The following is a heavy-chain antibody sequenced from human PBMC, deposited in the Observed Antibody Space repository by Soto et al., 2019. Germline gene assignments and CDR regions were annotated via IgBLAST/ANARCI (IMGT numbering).Heavy chain of an antibody. D-gene: IGHD3-10*01. CDR3: ARAGGSITMVRGVYYYYYGMDV. V-gene: IGHV1-18*04. CDR1: GYTFHNHG. Sequence: ASVKVSCKASGYTFHNHGISWVRQAPGQGLEWLGWISGLDGKTKYAQKFQGRVTITADESTSTAYMELSSLRSEDTAVYYCARAGGSITMVRGVYYYYYGMDVWGQGTTVTVSS. CDR2: ISGLDGKT. J-gene: IGHJ6*02.